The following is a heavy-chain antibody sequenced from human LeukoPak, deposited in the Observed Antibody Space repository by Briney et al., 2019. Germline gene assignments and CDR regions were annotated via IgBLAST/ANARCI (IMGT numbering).Heavy chain of an antibody. CDR2: IYYSGST. J-gene: IGHJ3*02. CDR3: AREASCSGGSCYSFAFDI. Sequence: KPSETLSLTCTVSDGSISSSSYYWSWIRQPPGKGLEWIGYIYYSGSTNYNPSLKSRVTISVDTSKNQFSLKLSSVTAADTAVYYCAREASCSGGSCYSFAFDIWGQGTMVTVSS. V-gene: IGHV4-61*01. D-gene: IGHD2-15*01. CDR1: DGSISSSSYY.